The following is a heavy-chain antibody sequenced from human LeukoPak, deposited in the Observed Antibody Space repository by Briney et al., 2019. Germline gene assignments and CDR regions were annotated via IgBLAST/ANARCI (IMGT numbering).Heavy chain of an antibody. V-gene: IGHV3-21*01. D-gene: IGHD4-11*01. Sequence: GGSLRLSCAASGFTFSSYSMNWVRQAPGKRLEWVSSISSSSSYIYYADSVKGRFTISRDNAKNSLYLQMNSLRAEDTAVYYCARDRSYSQFDYWGQGTLVTVSS. CDR2: ISSSSSYI. CDR3: ARDRSYSQFDY. CDR1: GFTFSSYS. J-gene: IGHJ4*02.